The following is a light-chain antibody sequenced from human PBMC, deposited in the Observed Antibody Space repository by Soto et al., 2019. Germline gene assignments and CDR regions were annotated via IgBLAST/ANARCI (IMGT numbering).Light chain of an antibody. CDR1: NSRSGSNY. V-gene: IGLV1-47*01. J-gene: IGLJ1*01. Sequence: QSVLPQPPSASGTPGQRVTISCSTTNSRSGSNYVYWYQQLPGAAPKLLIYRNDQRPSGVPDRFSAFKSVTSASLAISGLRFEDEADYFCAKWDDSQRVYVFGSGTKLTVL. CDR2: RND. CDR3: AKWDDSQRVYV.